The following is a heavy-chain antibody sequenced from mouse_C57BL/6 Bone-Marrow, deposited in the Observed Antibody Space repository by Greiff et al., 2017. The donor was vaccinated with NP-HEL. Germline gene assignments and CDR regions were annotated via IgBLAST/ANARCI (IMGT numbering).Heavy chain of an antibody. CDR1: GFTFSSYG. V-gene: IGHV5-6*01. Sequence: EVKLMESGGDLVKPGGSLKLSCAASGFTFSSYGMSWVRQTPDKRLEWVATISSGGSYTYYPDSVKGRFTISRDNAKNTLYLQMSSLKSEDTAMYYCARHPLIPLDYWGQGTTLTVSS. CDR2: ISSGGSYT. CDR3: ARHPLIPLDY. D-gene: IGHD1-3*01. J-gene: IGHJ2*01.